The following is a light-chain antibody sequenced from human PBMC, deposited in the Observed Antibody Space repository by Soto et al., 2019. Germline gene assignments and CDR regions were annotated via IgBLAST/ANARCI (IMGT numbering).Light chain of an antibody. CDR1: QSVHSN. Sequence: EIVMTQSPATLSLSPGETATLSCRASQSVHSNLAWFQQHPGQAPRLLIYGASSRATGIPVRFSGSGSGTEFTLTISSLQPEDFAVYYCQQLNSYPRTFGQGTRLEIK. CDR2: GAS. J-gene: IGKJ5*01. V-gene: IGKV3-15*01. CDR3: QQLNSYPRT.